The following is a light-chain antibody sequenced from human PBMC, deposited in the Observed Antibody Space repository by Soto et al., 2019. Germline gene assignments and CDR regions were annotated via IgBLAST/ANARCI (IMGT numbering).Light chain of an antibody. Sequence: QSALTQPASVSGSPGQSITISCTATSSDVGNYNYVSWYQQYPGKAPKLMIYEVFNRPSGVSNRFSGSKSGNTASLTVSGLQAEDEADYYCSSYGGSNIPLYVFGTGTKVTVL. J-gene: IGLJ1*01. V-gene: IGLV2-14*01. CDR3: SSYGGSNIPLYV. CDR2: EVF. CDR1: SSDVGNYNY.